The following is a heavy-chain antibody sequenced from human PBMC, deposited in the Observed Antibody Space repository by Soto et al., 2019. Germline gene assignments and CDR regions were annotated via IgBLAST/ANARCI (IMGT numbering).Heavy chain of an antibody. J-gene: IGHJ5*01. V-gene: IGHV2-5*02. CDR1: GFSLSTSGAA. CDR2: VYWDDDK. CDR3: AHRQLVTFVGWVTQTDVWFDS. D-gene: IGHD6-19*01. Sequence: QITLKESGPTLVNPTQTLTLTCTFSGFSLSTSGAAVGWIRQPPGTAMEWLALVYWDDDKRYSPSIKNKVTITKDTSKNQVVLTLTNAEPVDTATYYCAHRQLVTFVGWVTQTDVWFDSWGQGTLVTVPS.